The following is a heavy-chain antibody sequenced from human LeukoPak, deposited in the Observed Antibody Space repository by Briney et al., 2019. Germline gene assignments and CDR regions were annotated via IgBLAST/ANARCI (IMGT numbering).Heavy chain of an antibody. CDR1: GGSISSGTYY. CDR3: AVTFGYRSYYSYFDY. J-gene: IGHJ4*02. CDR2: IYYSGST. D-gene: IGHD1-26*01. V-gene: IGHV4-39*07. Sequence: SETLSLTCTVSGGSISSGTYYWGWIRQPPGKGLEWIGSIYYSGSTYYNPSLRSRVTISVDTSKNQFSLRLGSVTAADTAVYYCAVTFGYRSYYSYFDYWGQGTLVTVSS.